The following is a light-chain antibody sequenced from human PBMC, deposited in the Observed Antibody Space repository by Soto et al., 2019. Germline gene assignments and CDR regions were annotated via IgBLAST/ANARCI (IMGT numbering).Light chain of an antibody. CDR2: DAS. Sequence: EIVLTQSPATLSLSPGERATLSCRASQSVSSYLAWYQQKPGQAPRLLIYDASNRATGIPARFSGSGSGTDFTLTISSLEPEDCAVYYCQQRSIWPPLTFGGGTKVEIK. V-gene: IGKV3-11*01. CDR3: QQRSIWPPLT. CDR1: QSVSSY. J-gene: IGKJ4*01.